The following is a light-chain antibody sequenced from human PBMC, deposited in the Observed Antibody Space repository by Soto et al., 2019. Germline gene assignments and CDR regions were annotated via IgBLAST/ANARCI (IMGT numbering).Light chain of an antibody. CDR1: QSIDSW. CDR3: QHYKSYSRT. CDR2: KAS. J-gene: IGKJ1*01. Sequence: DIQMTQSPSTLSASIGDSVTITCRASQSIDSWLAWYQQKPGKAPKLLIYKASSLQTGVPSRFSGSGSGTEFTLTISSLQPDDFATYYCQHYKSYSRTFGQGTKVEVK. V-gene: IGKV1-5*03.